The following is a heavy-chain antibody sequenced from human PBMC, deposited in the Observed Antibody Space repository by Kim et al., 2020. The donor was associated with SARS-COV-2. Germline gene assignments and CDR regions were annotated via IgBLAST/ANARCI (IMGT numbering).Heavy chain of an antibody. J-gene: IGHJ4*02. CDR1: GFIFSSYA. CDR3: AKPNYYDNSGFRGRYFDY. Sequence: GGSLRLSCAASGFIFSSYAMSWFRQAPGKGLEWISTIAGNGGITFYADSVKGRFTISRDNSKNTLYLQMNSLRAEDTALYYCAKPNYYDNSGFRGRYFDYWGQGTLVTVSS. D-gene: IGHD3-22*01. CDR2: IAGNGGIT. V-gene: IGHV3-23*01.